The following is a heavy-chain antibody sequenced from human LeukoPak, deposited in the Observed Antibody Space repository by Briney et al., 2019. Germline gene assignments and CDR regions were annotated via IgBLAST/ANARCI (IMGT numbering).Heavy chain of an antibody. CDR3: ARTRGYSYGYSGYYYMDV. D-gene: IGHD5-18*01. J-gene: IGHJ6*03. CDR2: IYYSGST. Sequence: PSETLSLTCTVSGGSISSYYWSWIRQPPGKGLEWIGYIYYSGSTNYNPSLKSRVTISVDTSKNQFSLKLSSVTAADTAVYYCARTRGYSYGYSGYYYMDVWGKGTTVTVSS. V-gene: IGHV4-59*01. CDR1: GGSISSYY.